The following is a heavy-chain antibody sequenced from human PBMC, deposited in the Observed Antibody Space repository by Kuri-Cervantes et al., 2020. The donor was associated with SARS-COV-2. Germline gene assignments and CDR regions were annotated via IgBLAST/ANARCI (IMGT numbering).Heavy chain of an antibody. J-gene: IGHJ4*02. CDR1: GFTFSSYW. D-gene: IGHD1-14*01. V-gene: IGHV3-7*01. Sequence: GGSLRLSCAASGFTFSSYWMSWVRQAPGKGLEWVANIKQDGSEKYYVDSVKGRFTISRDNAKNSLYLQMNSLRAEDTAVYYCAKDGISGVAGLLPYYFDYWGQGTLVTVSS. CDR3: AKDGISGVAGLLPYYFDY. CDR2: IKQDGSEK.